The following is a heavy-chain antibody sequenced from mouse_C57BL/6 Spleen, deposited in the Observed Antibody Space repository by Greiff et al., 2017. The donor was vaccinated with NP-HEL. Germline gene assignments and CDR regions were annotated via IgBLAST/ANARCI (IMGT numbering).Heavy chain of an antibody. CDR1: GYTFTDYY. CDR3: ARVDYGRGLDC. Sequence: VKLMESGAELVRPGASAKLSCKASGYTFTDYYINWVKQRPGQGLEWIARIYPGSGNTYYNEKFKGKATLTAEKSSSTAYMQLSSLTSEDSAVYFCARVDYGRGLDCWGQGTPFTVSS. D-gene: IGHD1-1*01. V-gene: IGHV1-76*01. CDR2: IYPGSGNT. J-gene: IGHJ2*01.